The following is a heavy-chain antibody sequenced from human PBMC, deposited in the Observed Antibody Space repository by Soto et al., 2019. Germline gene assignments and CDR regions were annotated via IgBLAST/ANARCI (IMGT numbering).Heavy chain of an antibody. Sequence: GGSLRLSCAASGFSFSDHYMSWIRQAPGKGLEWVSYISSSTFYTNYADSVKGRFTISRDDAKNSLYLQMNSLRAEDTAVYYCATDDSSVLEYFDYWGQGILVTVSS. CDR2: ISSSTFYT. CDR3: ATDDSSVLEYFDY. D-gene: IGHD3-22*01. V-gene: IGHV3-11*06. J-gene: IGHJ4*02. CDR1: GFSFSDHY.